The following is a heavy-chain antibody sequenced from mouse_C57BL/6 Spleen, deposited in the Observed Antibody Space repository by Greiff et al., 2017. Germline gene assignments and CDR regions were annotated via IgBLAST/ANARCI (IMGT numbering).Heavy chain of an antibody. CDR2: IYPGSGNT. Sequence: QVQLQQSGPELVKPGASVKISCKASGYTFTDYYINWVKQRPGQGLEWIGCIYPGSGNTKYNEKFKGKATLTVDTSSSTAYMQLSSLTSEDSAVYICARGGTNSCLAYWGQGTPVTVSS. V-gene: IGHV1-84*01. D-gene: IGHD4-1*01. CDR3: ARGGTNSCLAY. CDR1: GYTFTDYY. J-gene: IGHJ4*01.